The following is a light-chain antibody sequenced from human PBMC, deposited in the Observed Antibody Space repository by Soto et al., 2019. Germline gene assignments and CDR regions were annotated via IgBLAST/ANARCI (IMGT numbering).Light chain of an antibody. CDR2: MVS. J-gene: IGKJ3*01. Sequence: VLTQTPLSLPVTPGEPASISCRSSQSLFNGDDGGTYLDWYLQKPGQFPQLLIYMVSSRASGVQDRFSGSGSGTDFTLKITRVEAGDVGVYYCLQRIEFPLTFGPGTKVDIK. V-gene: IGKV2-40*01. CDR1: QSLFNGDDGGTY. CDR3: LQRIEFPLT.